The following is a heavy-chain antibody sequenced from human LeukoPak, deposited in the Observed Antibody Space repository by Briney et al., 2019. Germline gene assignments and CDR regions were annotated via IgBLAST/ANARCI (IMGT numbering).Heavy chain of an antibody. CDR1: GGSFSGYY. CDR3: AKSLLIVVAVPSN. J-gene: IGHJ4*02. V-gene: IGHV4-34*01. Sequence: SETLSLTCAVYGGSFSGYYWSWIRQPPGKGLEWIGEINHSGSTNYNPSLKSRVTISVDTSKNQFSLKLSSVTAADTAVYYCAKSLLIVVAVPSNWGQGTLVTVSS. CDR2: INHSGST. D-gene: IGHD3-22*01.